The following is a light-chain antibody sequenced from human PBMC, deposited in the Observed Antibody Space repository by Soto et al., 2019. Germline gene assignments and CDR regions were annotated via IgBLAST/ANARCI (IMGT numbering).Light chain of an antibody. CDR1: SSDVGGYNY. CDR2: DVT. Sequence: QSVLTQPASVSGSPGQSITISCTGTSSDVGGYNYVSWYQHHPGKAPKLIIYDVTNRPSGVSNPFSGSKSGNTASLTISGLRPEDEADNYCSSYKIYNICQLVFVTRSVVTVL. J-gene: IGLJ1*01. CDR3: SSYKIYNICQLV. V-gene: IGLV2-14*03.